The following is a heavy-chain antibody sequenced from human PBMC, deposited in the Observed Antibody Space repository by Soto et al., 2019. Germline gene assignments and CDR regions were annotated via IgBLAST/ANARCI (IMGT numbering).Heavy chain of an antibody. CDR1: GGTFNSFS. V-gene: IGHV1-69*06. CDR2: IIPMSGRP. Sequence: QVQLVQSGAEVKTPGSSVKVSCKASGGTFNSFSIHWVRQAPGQGLEWMGGIIPMSGRPNYAQRFQGRVTFSADKSTNTVYMEVNNLTYEDTAVYYCKRRGRQSANWFDPWGQGTLVTVSS. J-gene: IGHJ5*02. CDR3: KRRGRQSANWFDP.